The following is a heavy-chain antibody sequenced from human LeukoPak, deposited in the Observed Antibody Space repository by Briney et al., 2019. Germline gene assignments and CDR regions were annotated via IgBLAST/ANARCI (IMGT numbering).Heavy chain of an antibody. CDR2: ISTSGGTT. D-gene: IGHD5-12*01. V-gene: IGHV3-23*01. CDR1: GFTFDTYA. CDR3: AKGRAESGSSYHCWAY. Sequence: GGSLRLSCAASGFTFDTYAMSWVRQAPGKGLEWVSGISTSGGTTYYADSVKGRLTISSDNSKNTLYLQMNSLRVEDTAVYYCAKGRAESGSSYHCWAYWGQGTLVTVSS. J-gene: IGHJ4*02.